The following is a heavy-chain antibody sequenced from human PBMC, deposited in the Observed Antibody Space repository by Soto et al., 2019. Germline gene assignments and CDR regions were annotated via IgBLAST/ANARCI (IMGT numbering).Heavy chain of an antibody. CDR3: ARDNSQNYGTPAASSCFNP. Sequence: DSVKVSCKASGFRFSDYYMHWVRQAPGQGLEWMGIINPSGDTTNYAQKFQGRVTITRDTSTSTVYLDLSSLRSEDTAVYYCARDNSQNYGTPAASSCFNPWGPGTPVTVSS. V-gene: IGHV1-46*01. D-gene: IGHD2-15*01. CDR1: GFRFSDYY. J-gene: IGHJ5*02. CDR2: INPSGDTT.